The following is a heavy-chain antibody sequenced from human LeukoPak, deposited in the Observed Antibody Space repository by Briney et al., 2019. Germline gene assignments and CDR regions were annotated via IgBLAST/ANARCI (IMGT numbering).Heavy chain of an antibody. CDR1: GFTFSSYG. CDR3: ARRVIVVPAAPFDY. D-gene: IGHD2-2*01. J-gene: IGHJ4*02. CDR2: IWYDGSNK. V-gene: IGHV3-33*01. Sequence: PGRSLRLSCAASGFTFSSYGMHWVRQAPGKGLEWVAVIWYDGSNKYYADSVKGRFTISRDNSKNTLYLQMNSLRAEDTAVYYCARRVIVVPAAPFDYWGQGTLVTVSS.